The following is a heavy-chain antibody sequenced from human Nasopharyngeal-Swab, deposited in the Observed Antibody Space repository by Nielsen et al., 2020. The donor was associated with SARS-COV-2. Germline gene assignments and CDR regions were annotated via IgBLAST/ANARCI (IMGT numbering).Heavy chain of an antibody. CDR1: GYTFTSYA. J-gene: IGHJ6*02. V-gene: IGHV1-3*01. Sequence: ASVKVSCKASGYTFTSYAMHWVRQAPGQRLEWMGWINAGNGNTKYSQKFQGRVTITRDTSASTAYMELSSLRSEDTAVYYCARDWVAPTNERNYGMDVWGQGTTVTVSS. D-gene: IGHD2-15*01. CDR3: ARDWVAPTNERNYGMDV. CDR2: INAGNGNT.